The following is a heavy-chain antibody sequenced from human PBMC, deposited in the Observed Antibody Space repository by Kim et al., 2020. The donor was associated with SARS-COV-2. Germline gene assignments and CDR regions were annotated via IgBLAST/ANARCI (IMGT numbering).Heavy chain of an antibody. Sequence: STSYADSVKGRFTISRDNAKNTLYLQMNSLRAEDTAVYYCARGVRYRIDIWGQGTMVTVSS. CDR3: ARGVRYRIDI. J-gene: IGHJ3*02. CDR2: ST. D-gene: IGHD1-1*01. V-gene: IGHV3-74*01.